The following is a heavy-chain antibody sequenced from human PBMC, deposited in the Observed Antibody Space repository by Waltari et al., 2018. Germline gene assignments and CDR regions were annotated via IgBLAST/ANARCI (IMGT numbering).Heavy chain of an antibody. CDR2: INPNSGNT. Sequence: QVQLVQSGAEVKKPGASVKVSCKASGYTFTSYDINWVRQATGQGLEWMGGINPNSGNTGYEQKFQGRVTMTRNTSISTAYMELSSLRSEDTAVYYCARSPMVQGVIITRWFDPWGQGTLVTVSS. CDR1: GYTFTSYD. D-gene: IGHD3-10*01. V-gene: IGHV1-8*01. J-gene: IGHJ5*02. CDR3: ARSPMVQGVIITRWFDP.